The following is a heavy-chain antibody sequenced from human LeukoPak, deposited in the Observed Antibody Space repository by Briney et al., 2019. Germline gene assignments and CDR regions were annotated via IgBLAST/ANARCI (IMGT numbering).Heavy chain of an antibody. D-gene: IGHD3-22*01. CDR2: IYYVGST. V-gene: IGHV4-39*01. J-gene: IGHJ4*01. CDR1: GASISSNEHF. CDR3: ARHSTSGYYYFDY. Sequence: SETLSLTCSVSGASISSNEHFWAWVRQSPGKGLEWIGSIYYVGSTYYDPSLKSRVTISVDKSKNQFSLEVTSVTAADTAVYFCARHSTSGYYYFDYWGHGALVTVSS.